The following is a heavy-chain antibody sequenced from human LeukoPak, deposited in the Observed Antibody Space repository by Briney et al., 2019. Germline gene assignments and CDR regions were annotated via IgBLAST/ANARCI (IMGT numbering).Heavy chain of an antibody. CDR2: ISAYNGNT. J-gene: IGHJ3*02. Sequence: GASVKVSCKASGYTFTSYGISWVRQAPGQGLEWMGWISAYNGNTNYAQKLQGRVTITTDTSTSTAYMELRSLRSDDTAVYYCARTGYYDNSGYYYVGAFDIWGQGTMVTVSS. D-gene: IGHD3-22*01. V-gene: IGHV1-18*01. CDR1: GYTFTSYG. CDR3: ARTGYYDNSGYYYVGAFDI.